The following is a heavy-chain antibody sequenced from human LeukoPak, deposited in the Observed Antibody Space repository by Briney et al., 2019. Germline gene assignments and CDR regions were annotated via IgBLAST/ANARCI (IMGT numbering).Heavy chain of an antibody. Sequence: GGSLRLSCAASGFTFSSYGMHWVRQAPGKGLEWVAVIWYDGSNKYYADSVKGRFTISRDNSKNTLYLQMNSLRAEDTAVYYCARADYDSSGYYYDGNDAFDIWGQGTMVTVSS. CDR1: GFTFSSYG. CDR3: ARADYDSSGYYYDGNDAFDI. CDR2: IWYDGSNK. D-gene: IGHD3-22*01. V-gene: IGHV3-33*01. J-gene: IGHJ3*02.